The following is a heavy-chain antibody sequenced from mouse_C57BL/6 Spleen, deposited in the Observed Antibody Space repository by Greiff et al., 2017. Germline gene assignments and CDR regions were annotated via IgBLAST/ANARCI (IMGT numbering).Heavy chain of an antibody. J-gene: IGHJ4*01. CDR2: IYPGGGYT. CDR3: ERAGNYGSSLYYYTMDY. V-gene: IGHV1-63*01. D-gene: IGHD1-1*01. CDR1: GYTFTNYG. Sequence: VQLQQSGAELVRPGTSVKMSCKASGYTFTNYGIGWAKQRPGHGLEWIGDIYPGGGYTNYNEKVKGRATLTADKSSSTAYMQFSSLTSEDSAIYYCERAGNYGSSLYYYTMDYWGQGTSVTVSS.